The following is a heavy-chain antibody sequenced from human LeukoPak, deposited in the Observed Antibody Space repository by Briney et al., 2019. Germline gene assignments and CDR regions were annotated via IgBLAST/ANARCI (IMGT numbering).Heavy chain of an antibody. J-gene: IGHJ4*02. CDR3: ARERYYGGKLYYFDY. CDR1: GFTFDDYG. D-gene: IGHD4-23*01. V-gene: IGHV3-20*04. CDR2: INWNGGST. Sequence: GGSLRLSCAASGFTFDDYGMSWVRQAPGKGLEWVSGINWNGGSTGYADSVKGRFTISRDNAKNSLYLQMNSLRAEDTALYYCARERYYGGKLYYFDYWGQGTLVTVSS.